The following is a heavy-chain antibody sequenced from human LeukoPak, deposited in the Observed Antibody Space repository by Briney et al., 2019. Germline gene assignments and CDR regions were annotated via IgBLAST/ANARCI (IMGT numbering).Heavy chain of an antibody. Sequence: PGGSLRLSCAASGFTFSSYGMSWVRQAPGKGLEWVSAISGSGGSTYYADSVKGRFTISRDNSKNTLYLQMNGLRAEDTAVYYCAKDRPPRGSYDAFDIWGQGTMVTVSS. J-gene: IGHJ3*02. CDR2: ISGSGGST. D-gene: IGHD3-10*01. CDR3: AKDRPPRGSYDAFDI. V-gene: IGHV3-23*01. CDR1: GFTFSSYG.